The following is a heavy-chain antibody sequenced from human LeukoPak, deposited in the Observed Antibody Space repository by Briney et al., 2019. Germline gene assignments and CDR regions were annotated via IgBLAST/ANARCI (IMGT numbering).Heavy chain of an antibody. J-gene: IGHJ6*02. D-gene: IGHD4-17*01. CDR3: VKDSHYGDPPYYLDV. CDR2: SNTNGGDT. CDR1: GFAFSNYV. V-gene: IGHV3-64D*06. Sequence: GGSLRLSCSASGFAFSNYVMHWVRQAPGKGLVYVSTSNTNGGDTYYADSVQGRFTISRDNSKNTLYLQMSRLRPEDTAVYYCVKDSHYGDPPYYLDVWGQGTTVTVSS.